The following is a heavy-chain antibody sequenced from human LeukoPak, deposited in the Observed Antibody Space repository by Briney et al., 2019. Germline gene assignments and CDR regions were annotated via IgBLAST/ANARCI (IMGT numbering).Heavy chain of an antibody. Sequence: PSETLSLTCTVSGGSFSSGSYYWNWIRQAPGKGLEWIGYIYYSGNTNYNPSLKSRVTISVDTSKNQSSLRLSSVTAADTAMYYCARKAGGTGFFDYWGQGTLVTVSS. CDR3: ARKAGGTGFFDY. J-gene: IGHJ4*02. CDR1: GGSFSSGSYY. V-gene: IGHV4-61*01. D-gene: IGHD6-13*01. CDR2: IYYSGNT.